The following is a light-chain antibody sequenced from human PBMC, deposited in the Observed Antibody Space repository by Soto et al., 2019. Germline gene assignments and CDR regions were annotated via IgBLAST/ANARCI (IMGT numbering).Light chain of an antibody. V-gene: IGKV1-5*03. CDR2: KAS. J-gene: IGKJ1*01. Sequence: DIQISQSPSTLSGSVGDRVTITYRGSQTISSWLAWYQQKPGKAPKLLIYKASTLKSGVPSRFSGSGSGTEFPLTISSLQPDDFATYYCQHYNSYSEAFGQGTKVDIK. CDR3: QHYNSYSEA. CDR1: QTISSW.